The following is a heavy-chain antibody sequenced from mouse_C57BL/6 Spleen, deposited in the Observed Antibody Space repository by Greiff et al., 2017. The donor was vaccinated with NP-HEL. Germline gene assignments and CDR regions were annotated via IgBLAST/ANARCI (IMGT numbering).Heavy chain of an antibody. CDR2: ISYDGSN. CDR1: GYSITSGYY. J-gene: IGHJ3*01. V-gene: IGHV3-6*01. CDR3: ARVDYGGAY. Sequence: EVKLVESGPGLVKPSQSLSLTCSVTGYSITSGYYWNWIRQFPGNKLEWMGYISYDGSNNYNPSLKNRISITRDTSKNQFFLKLNSVTTEDTATYYCARVDYGGAYWGQGTLVTVSA. D-gene: IGHD2-4*01.